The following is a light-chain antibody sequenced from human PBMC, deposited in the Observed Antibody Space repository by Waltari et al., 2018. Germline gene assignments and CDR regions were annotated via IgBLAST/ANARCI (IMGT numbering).Light chain of an antibody. CDR1: QSVSSF. CDR2: DAS. Sequence: EIVLTQSPATLSLSPGERATLPCRASQSVSSFLAWYQQKPGQAPRLLLYDASNRATGIPARFSGSGSGTDFTLTISSLEPEDFAVYYCQQRSNWPLTFGQGTRLEIK. J-gene: IGKJ5*01. CDR3: QQRSNWPLT. V-gene: IGKV3-11*01.